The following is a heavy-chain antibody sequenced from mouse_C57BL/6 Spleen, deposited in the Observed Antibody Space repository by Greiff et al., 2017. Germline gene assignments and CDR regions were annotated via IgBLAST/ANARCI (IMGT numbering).Heavy chain of an antibody. J-gene: IGHJ2*01. CDR1: GYAFSSSW. Sequence: QVQLQQSGPELVKPGASVKISCKASGYAFSSSWMNWVKQRPGKGLEGIGRIYPGDGDTNYNGKFKGKATLTADKSSSTAYMQLSSLTSEDSAVYFCAREGNYYGSSSYYFDYWGQGTTLTVSS. D-gene: IGHD1-1*01. CDR3: AREGNYYGSSSYYFDY. CDR2: IYPGDGDT. V-gene: IGHV1-82*01.